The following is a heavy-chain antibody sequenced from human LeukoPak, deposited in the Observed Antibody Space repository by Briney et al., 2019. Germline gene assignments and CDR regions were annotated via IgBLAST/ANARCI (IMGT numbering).Heavy chain of an antibody. V-gene: IGHV3-21*01. J-gene: IGHJ6*03. D-gene: IGHD5-12*01. CDR1: RFTFSSYS. CDR2: ISSSSSYI. CDR3: ARGYDVGYYYYYYYMDV. Sequence: PGGSLRLSCAASRFTFSSYSMNWVRQAPGKGLEWVSPISSSSSYIYYADSVKGRFTISRDNAKNSLYLQMNSLRAEDTAVYYCARGYDVGYYYYYYYMDVWGKGTTVTVSS.